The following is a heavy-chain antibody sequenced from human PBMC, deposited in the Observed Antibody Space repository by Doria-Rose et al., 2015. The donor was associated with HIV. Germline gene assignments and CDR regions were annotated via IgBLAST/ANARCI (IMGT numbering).Heavy chain of an antibody. D-gene: IGHD6-13*01. J-gene: IGHJ4*02. CDR1: GVSLSSPGMG. CDR2: IFSDDER. Sequence: QVTLKESGPVLVKPTETLTLTCTVSGVSLSSPGMGVSWIRQPPGKALELLANIFSDDERSYKTSLKSRLTISRGTSKIQVVLTMTDMDPVDTATYYCARIKSSRWYHKYYFDFWGQGTLVIVSA. V-gene: IGHV2-26*01. CDR3: ARIKSSRWYHKYYFDF.